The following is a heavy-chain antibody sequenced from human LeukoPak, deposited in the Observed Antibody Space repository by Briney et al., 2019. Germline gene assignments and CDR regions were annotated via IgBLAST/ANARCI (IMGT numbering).Heavy chain of an antibody. CDR3: ARDAPLYYDSSGLGGDY. CDR2: IIPILDIA. Sequence: GASVKVSCKASGGTFSSYAISWVRQAPGQGLEWMGRIIPILDIANYAQKFQGRVTITADKSTSTAYMELSSLRSEDTAVYYCARDAPLYYDSSGLGGDYWGQGTLVTVSS. D-gene: IGHD3-22*01. J-gene: IGHJ4*02. CDR1: GGTFSSYA. V-gene: IGHV1-69*04.